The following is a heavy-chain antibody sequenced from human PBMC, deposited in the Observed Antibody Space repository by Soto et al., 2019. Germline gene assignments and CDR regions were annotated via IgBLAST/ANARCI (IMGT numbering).Heavy chain of an antibody. D-gene: IGHD2-15*01. CDR1: GFTFSSYG. V-gene: IGHV3-30*18. J-gene: IGHJ4*02. CDR2: ISYDGSNK. CDR3: AKERVVGVLYYFDY. Sequence: PGGSLRLSCAASGFTFSSYGMHWVRQAPGKGLEWVAVISYDGSNKYYADSVKGRFTISRDNSKNTLYLQMNSLRAEDTAVYYCAKERVVGVLYYFDYWGQGTLVTVSS.